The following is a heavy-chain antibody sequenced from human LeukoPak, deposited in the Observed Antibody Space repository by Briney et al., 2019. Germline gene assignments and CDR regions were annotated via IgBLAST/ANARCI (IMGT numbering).Heavy chain of an antibody. CDR1: GFTFSSYG. Sequence: GGSLRLSCAASGFTFSSYGMHWVRQAPGKGLEWVAVIWYDGSNKYYADSVKGRFTISRDNSKNTLYLQMNSLRAEDTAVYYCARNLAVAGVYYYCGMDVWGQGTTVTVSS. CDR3: ARNLAVAGVYYYCGMDV. V-gene: IGHV3-33*01. J-gene: IGHJ6*02. D-gene: IGHD6-19*01. CDR2: IWYDGSNK.